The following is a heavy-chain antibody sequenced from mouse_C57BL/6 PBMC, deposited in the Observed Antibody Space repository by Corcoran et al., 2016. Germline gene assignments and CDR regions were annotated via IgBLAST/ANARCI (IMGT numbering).Heavy chain of an antibody. D-gene: IGHD1-1*01. J-gene: IGHJ2*01. CDR2: INTYSGVP. CDR3: ARRYGSSLYYFDY. Sequence: QIKSVQSGPELKKPGETVKISCKASGYTLTTFGMSWVKQAPGKGLKWMGWINTYSGVPTYADDFKGRFAFSLETSASTAYLQINNLKNEDTATYFCARRYGSSLYYFDYWGQGSTLTVSS. CDR1: GYTLTTFG. V-gene: IGHV9-3*01.